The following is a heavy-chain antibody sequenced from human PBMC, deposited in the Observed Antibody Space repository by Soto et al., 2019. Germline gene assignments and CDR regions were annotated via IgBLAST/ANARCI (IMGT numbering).Heavy chain of an antibody. D-gene: IGHD5-12*01. J-gene: IGHJ4*02. CDR1: GGSISSGGSY. V-gene: IGHV4-31*03. CDR2: IYYSGII. CDR3: ARDESGYNHFDY. Sequence: QVQLQESGPGLVNPSQTLSLTCTVSGGSISSGGSYWSWIRQHPGKGLEWIGYIYYSGIIYSSPSLKGRLTISIDTSKNQFSLKLSSVTAADTAVYYCARDESGYNHFDYRGQGTLVTVSS.